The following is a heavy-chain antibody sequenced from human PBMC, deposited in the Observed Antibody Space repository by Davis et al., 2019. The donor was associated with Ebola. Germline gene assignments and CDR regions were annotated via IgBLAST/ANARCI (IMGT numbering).Heavy chain of an antibody. CDR1: GGSISSYY. CDR2: IHYSGNT. CDR3: ARVNYYGLGSYPDFDY. D-gene: IGHD3-10*01. Sequence: PSETLSLTCTVSGGSISSYYWSWIRQPPGKGLEWIADIHYSGNTNYNPSVQSRVTISVDTSKNQFSLKLSSVTAADTAVYYCARVNYYGLGSYPDFDYWGQGTLVTVSS. J-gene: IGHJ4*02. V-gene: IGHV4-59*01.